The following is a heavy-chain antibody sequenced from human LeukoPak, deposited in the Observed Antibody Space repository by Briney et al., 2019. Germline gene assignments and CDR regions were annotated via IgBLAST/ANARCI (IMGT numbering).Heavy chain of an antibody. CDR2: ISYDGSNK. J-gene: IGHJ4*02. Sequence: PGGSLRLSCAASGFTFSNYAMHWVRQAPGKGLEWVAVISYDGSNKYYANSVKGRFTISRDSSKNTLYLQMNSLRAEDTAVYYCAKQTRTTTAPDYWGQGTLVTVSS. CDR3: AKQTRTTTAPDY. V-gene: IGHV3-30-3*02. CDR1: GFTFSNYA. D-gene: IGHD1-1*01.